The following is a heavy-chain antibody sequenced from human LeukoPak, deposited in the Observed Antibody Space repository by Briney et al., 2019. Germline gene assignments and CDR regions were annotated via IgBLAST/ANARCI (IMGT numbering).Heavy chain of an antibody. CDR3: AREAAAGVYFDY. Sequence: ASVKVSCKASGYTFTGYYMHWVRQAPGQGLEWMGWINPNSGGTNYAHNLQGRVTMTTDTSTSTAYMELRSLTSDDTAVYYCAREAAAGVYFDYWGQGTLVTVSS. CDR2: INPNSGGT. J-gene: IGHJ4*02. D-gene: IGHD6-13*01. CDR1: GYTFTGYY. V-gene: IGHV1-2*07.